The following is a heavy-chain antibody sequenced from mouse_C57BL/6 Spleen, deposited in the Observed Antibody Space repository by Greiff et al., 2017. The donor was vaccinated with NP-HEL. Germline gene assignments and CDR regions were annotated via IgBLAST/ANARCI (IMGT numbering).Heavy chain of an antibody. V-gene: IGHV1-82*01. CDR1: GYAFSSSW. CDR3: ARSSPTGGGDY. D-gene: IGHD6-1*01. Sequence: QVQLQQSGPELVKPGASVKISCKASGYAFSSSWMNWVKQRPGKGLEWIGRIYPGDGDTNYNGKFKGKATLTADKSSSTAYMQLSSLTSEDSAVYFCARSSPTGGGDYWGQGTSVTVSS. CDR2: IYPGDGDT. J-gene: IGHJ4*01.